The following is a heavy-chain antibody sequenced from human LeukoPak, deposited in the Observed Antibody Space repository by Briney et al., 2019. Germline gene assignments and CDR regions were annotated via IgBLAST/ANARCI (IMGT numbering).Heavy chain of an antibody. Sequence: GGSLRLSCAASGFTFSDYYMSWIRQAPGKGLEWVSYISSSSSYTNYADSVKGRFTISRDNAKNSLYLQMNSLRAEDTAVYYCARKPPRGGYSYGYYYWGQGTLVTVSS. V-gene: IGHV3-11*06. D-gene: IGHD5-18*01. J-gene: IGHJ4*02. CDR3: ARKPPRGGYSYGYYY. CDR2: ISSSSSYT. CDR1: GFTFSDYY.